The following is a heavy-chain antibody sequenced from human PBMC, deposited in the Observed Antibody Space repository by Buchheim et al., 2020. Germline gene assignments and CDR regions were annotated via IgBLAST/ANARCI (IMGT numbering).Heavy chain of an antibody. V-gene: IGHV3-30*18. CDR2: ISYDGSNK. D-gene: IGHD3-10*01. Sequence: QVQLVESGGGVVQPGRSLRLSCAASGFTFSSYGMHWVRQAPGKGLEWVAVISYDGSNKYYADSVKGRFTISRDNSKNTLYLQMNSLRAEDTAVYYCAKDLSVAGELFVFDYWGQGTL. J-gene: IGHJ4*02. CDR1: GFTFSSYG. CDR3: AKDLSVAGELFVFDY.